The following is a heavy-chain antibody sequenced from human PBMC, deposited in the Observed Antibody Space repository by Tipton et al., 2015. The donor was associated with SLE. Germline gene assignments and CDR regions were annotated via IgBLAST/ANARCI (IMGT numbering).Heavy chain of an antibody. CDR3: ARGGRGDGGNPFDP. Sequence: TLSPTCTVSGASISNTSYYWGWIRQPPGKGLEWIGEINHSGSTNYNPSLKSRVTISMDTSKNQLSLKLSSVTAADTAVYYCARGGRGDGGNPFDPWGQGTLVTVSS. CDR2: INHSGST. J-gene: IGHJ5*02. CDR1: GASISNTSYY. V-gene: IGHV4-39*07. D-gene: IGHD4-23*01.